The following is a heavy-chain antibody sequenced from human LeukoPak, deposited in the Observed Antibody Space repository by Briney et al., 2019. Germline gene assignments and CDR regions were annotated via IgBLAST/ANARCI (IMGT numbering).Heavy chain of an antibody. CDR2: MNPNSGGT. CDR1: GYTFTSYD. V-gene: IGHV1-2*02. Sequence: ASVKVSCKASGYTFTSYDINWVRQATGQGLEWMGWMNPNSGGTNYAQKFQGRVTMTRDTSISTAYMELSRLRSDDTAVYYCARVRSRGRYFDWLLGDYWGQGTLVTVSS. J-gene: IGHJ4*02. CDR3: ARVRSRGRYFDWLLGDY. D-gene: IGHD3-9*01.